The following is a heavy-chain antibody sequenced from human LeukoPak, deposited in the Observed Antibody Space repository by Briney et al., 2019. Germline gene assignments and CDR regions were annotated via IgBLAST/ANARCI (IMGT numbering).Heavy chain of an antibody. Sequence: SETLSLTCAVSGGSFSGYYWTWIRQHPGKGLEWIGYIHPSGITDYNPSLQSRVTMSLDTSQNQFSLRLTSLTAADTAIYYCARGQDAFKTGYWGQGTLVTVSS. D-gene: IGHD5-24*01. CDR3: ARGQDAFKTGY. CDR1: GGSFSGYY. CDR2: IHPSGIT. V-gene: IGHV4-34*09. J-gene: IGHJ4*02.